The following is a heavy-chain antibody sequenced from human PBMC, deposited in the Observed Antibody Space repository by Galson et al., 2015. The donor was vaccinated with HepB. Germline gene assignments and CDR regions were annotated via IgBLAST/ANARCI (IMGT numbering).Heavy chain of an antibody. D-gene: IGHD6-19*01. CDR3: ARDGGGRIAVAGGFDY. V-gene: IGHV1-46*01. Sequence: SVKVSCKASGYTFTSYYMHWVRQAPGQGLEWMGIINPSGGSTSYAQKFRGRVTMTRDTSTSTVYMELSSLRSEDTAVYYCARDGGGRIAVAGGFDYWGQGTLVTVSS. CDR1: GYTFTSYY. J-gene: IGHJ4*02. CDR2: INPSGGST.